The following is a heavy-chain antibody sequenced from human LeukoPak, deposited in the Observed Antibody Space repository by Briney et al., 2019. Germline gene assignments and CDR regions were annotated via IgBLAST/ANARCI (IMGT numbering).Heavy chain of an antibody. V-gene: IGHV4-4*07. D-gene: IGHD2-2*01. CDR1: GASITNHY. J-gene: IGHJ4*02. CDR3: ARYRCSSSCQFDY. CDR2: ISTTAST. Sequence: SETLSLTCTVSGASITNHYWSWIRQPAGKGLEWIGRISTTASTNYNPSLKNRVTMSVDTSKTQFSLKLISVTAAGTAVYYCARYRCSSSCQFDYWGQGTLVTVSS.